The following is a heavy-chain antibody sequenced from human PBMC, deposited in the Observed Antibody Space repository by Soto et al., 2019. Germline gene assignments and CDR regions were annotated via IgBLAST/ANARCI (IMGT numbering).Heavy chain of an antibody. CDR1: GFTFSSYA. CDR3: VKGTAMVTGYFDY. D-gene: IGHD5-18*01. CDR2: ISSNGGST. V-gene: IGHV3-64D*08. J-gene: IGHJ4*02. Sequence: HPGGSLRLSCSASGFTFSSYAMHWVRQAPGKGLEYVSAISSNGGSTYYADSVKGRFTISRDNSKNTLYLQMSSLRAEGTAVYYCVKGTAMVTGYFDYWGQGTLVTVSS.